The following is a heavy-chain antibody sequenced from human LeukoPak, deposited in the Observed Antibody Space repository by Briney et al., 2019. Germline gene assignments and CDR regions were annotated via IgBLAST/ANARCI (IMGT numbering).Heavy chain of an antibody. CDR1: GFTFDDYA. Sequence: GGSLRLSCAASGFTFDDYAMHWVRQAPGKGLEWVSGISWNSGSIGYADSVKGRFTISRDNAKNSLYLQMNSLRSEDTAVYYCAREKQQWPNVYYFDYWGQGTLVTVSS. CDR3: AREKQQWPNVYYFDY. D-gene: IGHD6-19*01. J-gene: IGHJ4*02. V-gene: IGHV3-9*01. CDR2: ISWNSGSI.